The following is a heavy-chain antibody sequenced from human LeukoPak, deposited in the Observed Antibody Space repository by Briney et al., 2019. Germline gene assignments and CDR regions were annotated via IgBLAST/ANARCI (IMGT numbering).Heavy chain of an antibody. V-gene: IGHV4-59*12. J-gene: IGHJ4*02. Sequence: SETLSLTCTVSGGSISSYYWSWIRQPPGKGLEWIGYIYYSGSTNYNPSLKSRVTTSVDTSKNQFSLKLSSVTAADTAVYYCARAMGGFLEWTPLDYWGQGTLVTVSS. CDR2: IYYSGST. D-gene: IGHD3-3*01. CDR3: ARAMGGFLEWTPLDY. CDR1: GGSISSYY.